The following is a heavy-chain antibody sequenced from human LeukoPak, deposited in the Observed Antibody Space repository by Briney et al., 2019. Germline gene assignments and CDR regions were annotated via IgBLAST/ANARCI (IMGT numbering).Heavy chain of an antibody. CDR1: GFTFSSYW. CDR2: INSDGSST. CDR3: ARAWAQYCSGGSCYGVDY. V-gene: IGHV3-74*01. D-gene: IGHD2-15*01. J-gene: IGHJ4*02. Sequence: GGSLRLSCAASGFTFSSYWMHWVRQAPGKGLVWVSRINSDGSSTSYADSVKGRFTISRDNAKNTLYLQMNSLRAEDTAVYYCARAWAQYCSGGSCYGVDYRGQGTLVTVSS.